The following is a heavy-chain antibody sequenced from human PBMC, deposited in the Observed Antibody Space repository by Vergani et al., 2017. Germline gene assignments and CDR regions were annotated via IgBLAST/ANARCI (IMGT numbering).Heavy chain of an antibody. J-gene: IGHJ4*02. Sequence: QVQLVASGGGVVQPGGSLRLSCAASGFTFSSYGMHWVRQEPGKGLEWVAFIRYDGSNEYYADSVNGRFTNSRDNSKNTLFLQMNSLRAEDTAVYYCVKDRGMTAVAEYGGKGTLVTVS. CDR3: VKDRGMTAVAEY. CDR1: GFTFSSYG. CDR2: IRYDGSNE. D-gene: IGHD6-19*01. V-gene: IGHV3-30*02.